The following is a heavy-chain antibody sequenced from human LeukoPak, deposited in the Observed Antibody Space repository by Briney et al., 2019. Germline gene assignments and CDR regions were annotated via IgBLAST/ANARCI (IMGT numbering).Heavy chain of an antibody. D-gene: IGHD5-12*01. J-gene: IGHJ3*02. CDR3: ASALATIRFAFDI. CDR1: GYTFTGYY. V-gene: IGHV1-2*02. CDR2: INPNSGGT. Sequence: GASVKVSCKASGYTFTGYYMHWVRQAPGQGLEWMGWINPNSGGTNYAQKFQGRVTMTRDTSISTAYMELSRLRSDDTAVCYCASALATIRFAFDIWGQGTMVTVSS.